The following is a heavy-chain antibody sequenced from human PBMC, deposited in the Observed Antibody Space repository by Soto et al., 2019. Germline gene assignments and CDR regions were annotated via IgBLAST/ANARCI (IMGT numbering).Heavy chain of an antibody. J-gene: IGHJ3*02. Sequence: SETLSLTCAVYGESFSGYIWTWIRQTPGKGLQWIGQINHSGSAYYNPSLKSRVTISVHTSKNQFSLKLSSVTAADTAVYYCARGGGLTTVTTEGSPRDAFDIWGQGTLVTVSS. CDR2: INHSGSA. CDR3: ARGGGLTTVTTEGSPRDAFDI. D-gene: IGHD4-17*01. CDR1: GESFSGYI. V-gene: IGHV4-34*01.